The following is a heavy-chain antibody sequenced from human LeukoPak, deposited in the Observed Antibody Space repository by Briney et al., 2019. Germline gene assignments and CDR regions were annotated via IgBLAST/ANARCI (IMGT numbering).Heavy chain of an antibody. D-gene: IGHD6-6*01. Sequence: GRSLRLSCAASGFTFSSYAMHWVRQAPGKGLEWVAVISYDGSNKYYADSVKGRFTISRDNSKNTLYLQTNSLRAEDTAVYYCARRRSSFDYWGQGTLVTVSS. CDR3: ARRRSSFDY. V-gene: IGHV3-30-3*01. CDR1: GFTFSSYA. J-gene: IGHJ4*02. CDR2: ISYDGSNK.